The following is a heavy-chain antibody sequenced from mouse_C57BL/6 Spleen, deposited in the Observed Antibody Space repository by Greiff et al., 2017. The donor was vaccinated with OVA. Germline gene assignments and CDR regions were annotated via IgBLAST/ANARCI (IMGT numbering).Heavy chain of an antibody. CDR1: GYTFTDYN. V-gene: IGHV1-18*01. CDR2: INPNNGGT. J-gene: IGHJ4*01. Sequence: EVQLQQSGPELVKPGASVKIPCKASGYTFTDYNMDWVKQSHGKSLEWIGDINPNNGGTIYNQKFKGKATLTVDKSSSTAYMELRSLTSEDTAVYYCARNLYPGYYYAMDYWGQGTSVTVSS. CDR3: ARNLYPGYYYAMDY. D-gene: IGHD3-1*01.